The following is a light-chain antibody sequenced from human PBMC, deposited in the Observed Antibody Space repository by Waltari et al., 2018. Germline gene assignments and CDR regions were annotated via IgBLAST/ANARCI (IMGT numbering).Light chain of an antibody. J-gene: IGLJ3*02. CDR2: DVT. V-gene: IGLV2-14*04. CDR3: SSYTSSSTWV. Sequence: YQQHPGQALKLMVYDVTTWPSGVSYRFSGSKSGNTASLTISGLQAEDEADYYCSSYTSSSTWVFGGGTKLTVL.